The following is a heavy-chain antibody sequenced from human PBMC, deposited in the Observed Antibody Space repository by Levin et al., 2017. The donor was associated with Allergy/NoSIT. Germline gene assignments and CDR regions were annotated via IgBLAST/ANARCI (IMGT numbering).Heavy chain of an antibody. D-gene: IGHD4-17*01. Sequence: GGSLRLSCAASGFTFSSYGMHWVRQAPGKGLEWVAVIWYDGSNKYYADSVKGRFTISRDNSKNTLYLQMNSLRAEDTAVYYCAREEGNYGDYVGYYNWFDPWGQGTLVTVSS. CDR3: AREEGNYGDYVGYYNWFDP. CDR2: IWYDGSNK. J-gene: IGHJ5*02. CDR1: GFTFSSYG. V-gene: IGHV3-33*01.